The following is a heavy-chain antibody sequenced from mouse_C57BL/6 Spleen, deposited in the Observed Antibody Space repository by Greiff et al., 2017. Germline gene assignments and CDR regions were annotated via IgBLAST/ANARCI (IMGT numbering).Heavy chain of an antibody. V-gene: IGHV1-15*01. CDR3: TRHATVVATFDY. CDR2: IDPETGGT. CDR1: GYTFTDYE. Sequence: QVQLKESGAELVRPGASVTLSCKASGYTFTDYEMHWVKQTPVHGLEWIGAIDPETGGTAYNQKFKGKAILTADKSSSTAYMELRSLTSEDSAVYYCTRHATVVATFDYWGQGTTLTVSS. J-gene: IGHJ2*01. D-gene: IGHD1-1*01.